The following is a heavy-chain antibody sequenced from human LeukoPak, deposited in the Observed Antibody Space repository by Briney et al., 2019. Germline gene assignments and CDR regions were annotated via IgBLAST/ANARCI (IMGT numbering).Heavy chain of an antibody. CDR1: GFTVSSNY. V-gene: IGHV3-53*01. CDR3: ARRYCAGGTCYFFDY. J-gene: IGHJ4*02. D-gene: IGHD2-15*01. Sequence: GGSLRLSCAASGFTVSSNYMSWVRQAPGKGLEWVSLICYSGNIYYTDSVKGRFTISRDDSKNTVFLQMNSLRGEDTAVYYCARRYCAGGTCYFFDYWGQGTLVTVSS. CDR2: ICYSGNI.